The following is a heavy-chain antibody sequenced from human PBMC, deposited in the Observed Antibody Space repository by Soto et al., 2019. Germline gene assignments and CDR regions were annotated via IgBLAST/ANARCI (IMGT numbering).Heavy chain of an antibody. Sequence: QPGGSLRLSCAASGFTFSSYGMHWVRQAPGKGLEWVAVISYDGSNKYYADSVKGRFTISRDNSKNTLYLQMNSLRAEDTAVYYCAKNFYSSSYDITYYYYYGMDVWGQGTTVTVSS. CDR3: AKNFYSSSYDITYYYYYGMDV. V-gene: IGHV3-30*18. CDR2: ISYDGSNK. D-gene: IGHD6-6*01. CDR1: GFTFSSYG. J-gene: IGHJ6*02.